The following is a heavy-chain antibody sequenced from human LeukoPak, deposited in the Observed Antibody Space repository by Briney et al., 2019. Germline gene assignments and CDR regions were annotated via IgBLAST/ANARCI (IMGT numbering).Heavy chain of an antibody. J-gene: IGHJ6*02. CDR1: GGSISSSSYY. CDR3: ASLDYGASLYYYYGMDV. Sequence: PSETLSLTCTVSGGSISSSSYYWGWIRQPPGKGLEWIGSIYYSGSTYYNLSLKSRVTISVDTSKNQFSLKLSSVTAADTAVYYCASLDYGASLYYYYGMDVWGQGTTVTVSS. CDR2: IYYSGST. V-gene: IGHV4-39*01. D-gene: IGHD4-17*01.